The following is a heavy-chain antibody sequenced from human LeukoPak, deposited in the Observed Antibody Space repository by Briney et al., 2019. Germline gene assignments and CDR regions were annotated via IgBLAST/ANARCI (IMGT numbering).Heavy chain of an antibody. CDR3: ARGLAAREIF. Sequence: ASVKVSCKASGGTFTSYTISWVRQAPGQGLEWMGGIIPILGIANYAQKFQGRVTITPDKSTSTAYMELSSLRSEDTAVYYCARGLAAREIFWGQGTLVTVSS. CDR2: IIPILGIA. J-gene: IGHJ4*02. V-gene: IGHV1-69*10. D-gene: IGHD6-6*01. CDR1: GGTFTSYT.